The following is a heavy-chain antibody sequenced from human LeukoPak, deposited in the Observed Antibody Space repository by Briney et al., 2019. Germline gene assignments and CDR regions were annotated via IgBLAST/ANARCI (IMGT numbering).Heavy chain of an antibody. CDR3: ARENGYSSSWYSGHDAFDI. CDR2: ISSSSSTI. CDR1: GFALSSYS. Sequence: PGGSLRLSCAASGFALSSYSMNWVRQAPGKGLEWVSYISSSSSTIYYADSVKGRFTISRDNAKNSLYLQMNSLRAEDTAVYYCARENGYSSSWYSGHDAFDIWGQGTMVTVSS. V-gene: IGHV3-48*04. D-gene: IGHD6-13*01. J-gene: IGHJ3*02.